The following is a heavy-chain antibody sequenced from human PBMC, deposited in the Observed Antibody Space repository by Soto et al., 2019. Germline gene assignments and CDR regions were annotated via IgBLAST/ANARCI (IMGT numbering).Heavy chain of an antibody. V-gene: IGHV4-4*02. J-gene: IGHJ5*02. D-gene: IGHD3-10*01. Sequence: PSETLSLTCAVSGGSISSSNWWSWVRQPPGKGLEWIGEIYHSGSTNYNPSLKSRVTISVDKSKNQFSLKLSSVTAADTAVYYCARVLLWFGELLSYNWFDPWGQGTLVTVSS. CDR1: GGSISSSNW. CDR3: ARVLLWFGELLSYNWFDP. CDR2: IYHSGST.